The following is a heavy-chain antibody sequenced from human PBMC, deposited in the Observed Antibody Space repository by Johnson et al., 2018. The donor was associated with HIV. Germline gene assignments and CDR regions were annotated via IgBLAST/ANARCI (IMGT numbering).Heavy chain of an antibody. J-gene: IGHJ3*02. Sequence: QVQVVESGGGVVQPGVSLRLSCAASGFAFSSYGVNWVRQAPGKGLEWVAFIRYDGSDKYYADSVKGRFTISRDNSKNTLYLQMSSLRAEDTAVYYCARVGSPAELLPWAFDIWGQGTMVTVSS. CDR1: GFAFSSYG. D-gene: IGHD1-7*01. CDR3: ARVGSPAELLPWAFDI. V-gene: IGHV3-30*02. CDR2: IRYDGSDK.